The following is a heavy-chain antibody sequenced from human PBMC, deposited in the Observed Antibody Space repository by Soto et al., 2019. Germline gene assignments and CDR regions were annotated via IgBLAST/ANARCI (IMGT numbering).Heavy chain of an antibody. J-gene: IGHJ4*02. Sequence: EVQLVESGGGLVQPGGSLRLSCAASGFDFSNAWMHWVRQAPGKGLVWVSHVNSDGSITTYADSVKGRFTISRDNAKNTVYLQMKRMRVDVTAVSYCTRDQAYSSALWGQGNLVTVSS. V-gene: IGHV3-74*01. CDR3: TRDQAYSSAL. D-gene: IGHD2-21*01. CDR1: GFDFSNAW. CDR2: VNSDGSIT.